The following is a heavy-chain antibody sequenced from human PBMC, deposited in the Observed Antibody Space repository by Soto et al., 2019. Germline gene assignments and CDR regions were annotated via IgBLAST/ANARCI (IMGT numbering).Heavy chain of an antibody. D-gene: IGHD3-22*01. CDR3: ARGRGWLDYYDARGDIYYYYYGMDV. J-gene: IGHJ6*02. V-gene: IGHV1-69*13. CDR1: GGTFSSYA. CDR2: IIPIFGTA. Sequence: ASVKVSCKASGGTFSSYAISWVRQAPGQGLEWMGGIIPIFGTANYAQKFQGRVTITADESTSTAYMELSSLRSEDTAVYYCARGRGWLDYYDARGDIYYYYYGMDVWGQGTTVTVSS.